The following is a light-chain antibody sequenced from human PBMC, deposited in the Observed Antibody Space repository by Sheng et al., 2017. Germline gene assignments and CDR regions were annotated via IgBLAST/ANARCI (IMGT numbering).Light chain of an antibody. CDR1: ESITNNY. CDR2: GAS. CDR3: QQYGISRT. Sequence: EIFLTQSPGTLSLSPGDRATLSCRASESITNNYLAWFQQRPGQPPRLLIYGASSRAIGISDRFSGSGSGTDFTLTISRLEPEDSAVYYCQQYGISRTFGQGTKVEIK. J-gene: IGKJ1*01. V-gene: IGKV3-20*01.